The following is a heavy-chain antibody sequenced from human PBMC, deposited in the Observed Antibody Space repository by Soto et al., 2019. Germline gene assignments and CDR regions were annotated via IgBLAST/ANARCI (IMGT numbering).Heavy chain of an antibody. CDR3: ARDKYYLEALWFGELFDWFDP. CDR2: ISSSSSYI. J-gene: IGHJ5*02. CDR1: GFTFSSYS. Sequence: GGSLRLSCAASGFTFSSYSMNWVRQAPGKGLEWVSSISSSSSYIYYADSVKGRFTISRDNAKNSLYLQRNSLRAEDTAGYYWARDKYYLEALWFGELFDWFDPWGQGTLVTVSS. V-gene: IGHV3-21*01. D-gene: IGHD3-10*01.